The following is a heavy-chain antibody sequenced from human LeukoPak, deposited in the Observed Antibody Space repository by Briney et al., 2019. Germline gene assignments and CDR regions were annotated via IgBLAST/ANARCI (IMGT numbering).Heavy chain of an antibody. Sequence: PSETLSLTCAVYGGSFSGYYWSWIRQPPGKGLEWIGEINHSGSTNYNPSLKSRVTISVDTSKNQFSLKLSSVTAADTAVYYCARREYQLLNYYYYGMDVWGQGTTVTVSS. CDR2: INHSGST. V-gene: IGHV4-34*01. D-gene: IGHD2-2*01. J-gene: IGHJ6*02. CDR3: ARREYQLLNYYYYGMDV. CDR1: GGSFSGYY.